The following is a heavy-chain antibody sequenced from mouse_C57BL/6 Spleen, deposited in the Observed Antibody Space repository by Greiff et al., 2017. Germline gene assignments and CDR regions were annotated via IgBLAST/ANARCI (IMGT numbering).Heavy chain of an antibody. CDR2: IYPGDGDT. J-gene: IGHJ3*01. CDR1: GYAFSSYW. V-gene: IGHV1-80*01. D-gene: IGHD2-4*01. CDR3: ARHYDRAY. Sequence: VQLQQSGAELVKPGASVKISCKASGYAFSSYWMNWVKQRPGKGLEWIGQIYPGDGDTNYNGKFKGKATLTADKSSSTAYMQLSSLTAEDYAVYFCARHYDRAYWGQGTLVTVSA.